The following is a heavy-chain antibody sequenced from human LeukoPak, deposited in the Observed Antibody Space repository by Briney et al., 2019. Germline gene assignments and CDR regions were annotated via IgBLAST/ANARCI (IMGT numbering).Heavy chain of an antibody. CDR3: AIWYGDYEFDY. Sequence: GGSLRLSCAASGFTFSSYWMHWVRQAPGKGLVWVSRINSDGSSTSYADSVKGRFTISRDNAKNTLYLQMNSLRAEDTAVYYCAIWYGDYEFDYWGQGTLVTVSS. V-gene: IGHV3-74*01. CDR2: INSDGSST. D-gene: IGHD4-17*01. CDR1: GFTFSSYW. J-gene: IGHJ4*02.